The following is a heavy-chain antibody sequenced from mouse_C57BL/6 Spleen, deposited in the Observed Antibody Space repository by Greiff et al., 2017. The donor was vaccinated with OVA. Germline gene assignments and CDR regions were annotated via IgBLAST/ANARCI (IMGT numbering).Heavy chain of an antibody. CDR1: GYTFTDYN. Sequence: EVQLQQSGPELVKPGASVKIPCKASGYTFTDYNMDWVKQSHGKSLEWIGDINPHNVGTIYNQKFKGKAKLTVAKSSSTAYMELRSLTSEDTAVYYCARSDYSNYDAMDYWGQGTSVTVSS. CDR2: INPHNVGT. CDR3: ARSDYSNYDAMDY. D-gene: IGHD2-5*01. V-gene: IGHV1-18*01. J-gene: IGHJ4*01.